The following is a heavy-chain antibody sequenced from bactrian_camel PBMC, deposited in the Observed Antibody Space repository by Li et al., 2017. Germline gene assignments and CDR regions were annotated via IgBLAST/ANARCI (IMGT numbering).Heavy chain of an antibody. J-gene: IGHJ4*01. D-gene: IGHD8*01. CDR1: GYAYF. CDR2: HQILERRD. Sequence: HVQLVESGGGSVQAGGSLGLSCQLSGYAYFVAWFRQAPGKEREAVAGHQILERRDYISEAVSGRFTISRDNSKNTLYLQLDSLRTEDTAIYYCATGAFGTSIASDISRRGTQVTVS. V-gene: IGHV3S63*01.